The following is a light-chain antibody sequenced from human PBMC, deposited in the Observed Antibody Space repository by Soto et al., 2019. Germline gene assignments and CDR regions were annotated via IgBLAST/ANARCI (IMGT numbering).Light chain of an antibody. CDR3: QQRSNWPYT. J-gene: IGKJ2*01. CDR1: QSVSFY. V-gene: IGKV3-11*01. CDR2: DAS. Sequence: EIVLTQSPAPLSSSPGERATLSCRASQSVSFYFAWYQQKPGQAPTLLIYDASYRAPGIPARFSGSGSGTDFTLTISSLQPEDFAVYYCQQRSNWPYTFGQGTKLDIK.